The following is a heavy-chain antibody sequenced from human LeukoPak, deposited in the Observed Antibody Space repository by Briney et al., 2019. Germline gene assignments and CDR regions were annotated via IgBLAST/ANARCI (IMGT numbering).Heavy chain of an antibody. J-gene: IGHJ4*02. CDR1: GGSFSGYY. CDR2: VNHSGST. Sequence: SETLSLTCAVYGGSFSGYYWSWIRQSPGKGLEWIGEVNHSGSTNYNPSLKSRVTISVDTSKNQFSLKLSSVTAADTAVYYCARVGYDILTGTFFDYWGQGTLVTVSS. V-gene: IGHV4-34*01. CDR3: ARVGYDILTGTFFDY. D-gene: IGHD3-9*01.